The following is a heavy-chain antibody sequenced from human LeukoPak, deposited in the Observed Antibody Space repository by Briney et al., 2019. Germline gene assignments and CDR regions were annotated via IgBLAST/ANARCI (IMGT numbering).Heavy chain of an antibody. J-gene: IGHJ4*02. D-gene: IGHD4-17*01. CDR1: GFPFSSYA. CDR3: AKGRGTTVTSAANY. CDR2: ISGSNDNT. Sequence: GGSLRLSCAASGFPFSSYAMTWVRQAPGKGLEWVSSISGSNDNTYYADSVKDRFTISRDNSKNTLSLQMNSLRAEDTAVYYCAKGRGTTVTSAANYWGQGTLVTVSS. V-gene: IGHV3-23*01.